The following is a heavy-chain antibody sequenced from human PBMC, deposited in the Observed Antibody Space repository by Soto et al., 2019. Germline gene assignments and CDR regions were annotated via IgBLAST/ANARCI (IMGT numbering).Heavy chain of an antibody. V-gene: IGHV4-59*01. Sequence: SETLSLTCTVSGGSISSYYWSWIRQPPGKGLEWIGYIYYSGSTNYNPSLKSRVTISVDTSKNQFSLKLSSVTAADTAVYYCARTAGIPSHYMDVWGKGTTVTVSS. D-gene: IGHD2-21*02. J-gene: IGHJ6*03. CDR2: IYYSGST. CDR3: ARTAGIPSHYMDV. CDR1: GGSISSYY.